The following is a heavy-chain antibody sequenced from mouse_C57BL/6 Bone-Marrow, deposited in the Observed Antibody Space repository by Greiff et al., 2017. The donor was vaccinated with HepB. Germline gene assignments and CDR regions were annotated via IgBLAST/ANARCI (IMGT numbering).Heavy chain of an antibody. D-gene: IGHD1-1*01. CDR2: IYPRSGNT. CDR3: ARAGLLRYPYAMDY. CDR1: GYTFTSYG. J-gene: IGHJ4*01. Sequence: VKLVESGAELARPGASVKLSCKASGYTFTSYGISWVKQRTGQGLEWIGEIYPRSGNTYYNEKFKGKATLTADKSSSTAYMELRSLTSEDSAVYFCARAGLLRYPYAMDYWGQGTSVTVSS. V-gene: IGHV1-81*01.